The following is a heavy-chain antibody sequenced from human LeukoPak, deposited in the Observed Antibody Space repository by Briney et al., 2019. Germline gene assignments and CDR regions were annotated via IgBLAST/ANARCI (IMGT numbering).Heavy chain of an antibody. D-gene: IGHD3-10*01. Sequence: ASVKVSCKASGYTFTGYYIHWVRRAPGQGLEWMGWINPNSGGTMYAQQFQGRVIMTRDTSIGTAYMELSSLRSDDTAVYYCAREAHGSWCVCSDLWGQGALVTVSS. CDR2: INPNSGGT. CDR3: AREAHGSWCVCSDL. CDR1: GYTFTGYY. V-gene: IGHV1-2*02. J-gene: IGHJ5*02.